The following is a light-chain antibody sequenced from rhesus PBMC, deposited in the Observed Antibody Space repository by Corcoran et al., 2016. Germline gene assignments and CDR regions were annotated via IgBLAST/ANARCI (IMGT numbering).Light chain of an antibody. J-gene: IGKJ1*01. V-gene: IGKV3-40*03. CDR2: NTT. CDR3: QQYNDLLWT. Sequence: EIVMTQSPATLSLSPGETATLSCRASESVGSYLAWYQQKPGPAPKVLVHNTTFRATGTPDRFIGSGSRTECTLTISSLEPEDVGVYYCQQYNDLLWTFGHGTKVEIK. CDR1: ESVGSY.